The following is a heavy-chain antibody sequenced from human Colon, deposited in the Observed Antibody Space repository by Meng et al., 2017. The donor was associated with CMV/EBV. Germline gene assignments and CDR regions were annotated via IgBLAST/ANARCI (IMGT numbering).Heavy chain of an antibody. J-gene: IGHJ4*02. CDR2: AYPNAGTT. D-gene: IGHD2-21*02. V-gene: IGHV1-46*01. Sequence: CKASGYTFTTDYIHWVRQAPGQGLEYVGVAYPNAGTTDCAQRFRGRLTMTSDTSTSTVFMDLRGLTSEDTAVYFCAREFRVTWYFDYWGQGALVTVSS. CDR1: GYTFTTDY. CDR3: AREFRVTWYFDY.